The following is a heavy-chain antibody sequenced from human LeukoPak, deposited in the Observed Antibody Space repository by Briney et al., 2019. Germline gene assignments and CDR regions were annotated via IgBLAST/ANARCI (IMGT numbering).Heavy chain of an antibody. J-gene: IGHJ4*02. D-gene: IGHD5-12*01. CDR1: GFTFSSYG. Sequence: GGSLRLSCAASGFTFSSYGMHWVRQAPGKGLEWVAFIRYDGSNKYYADSVKGRFTISRDNSKNTLYLQMNSLKTEDTAVYYCTIDGLGIWGQGTLVTVSS. CDR3: TIDGLGI. V-gene: IGHV3-30*02. CDR2: IRYDGSNK.